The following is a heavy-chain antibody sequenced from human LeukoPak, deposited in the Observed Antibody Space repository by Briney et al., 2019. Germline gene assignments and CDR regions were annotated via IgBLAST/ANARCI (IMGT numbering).Heavy chain of an antibody. V-gene: IGHV3-53*01. CDR1: GFTVSSNY. Sequence: QTGGSLRLSCAASGFTVSSNYMSWVRQAPGKGLEWVSVIYSGGSTYYADFVKGRITISRDNSKNTLYLQMNSLRAEDTAVYYCARVVTEQWLVEGAFDIWGQGTMVTVSS. J-gene: IGHJ3*02. D-gene: IGHD6-19*01. CDR2: IYSGGST. CDR3: ARVVTEQWLVEGAFDI.